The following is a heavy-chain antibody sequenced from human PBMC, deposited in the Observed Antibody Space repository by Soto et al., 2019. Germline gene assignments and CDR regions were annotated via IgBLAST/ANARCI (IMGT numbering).Heavy chain of an antibody. J-gene: IGHJ5*02. Sequence: QVQLVESGGGVVQPGRSLRLSCAASGFTFSSYGMHWVRQAPGKGLEWVAVISGDGSNKYYADSVKGRFTISRDNSKNTLYLQMNSLRAEDTAVYYCANYCRSTSCFSGGLEHWGQGTLVTVSS. D-gene: IGHD2-2*01. CDR2: ISGDGSNK. CDR3: ANYCRSTSCFSGGLEH. CDR1: GFTFSSYG. V-gene: IGHV3-30*18.